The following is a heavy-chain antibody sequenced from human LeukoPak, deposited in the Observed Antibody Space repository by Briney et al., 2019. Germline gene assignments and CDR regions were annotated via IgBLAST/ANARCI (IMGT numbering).Heavy chain of an antibody. Sequence: GGSPRLSCAATGFSFTTYWTHWVRQAPGKGLVWVSRINSDGSTTTYADSVKGRFTISRDNAKNTLYLQMNSLRAEDTALYFCASASGTYSPFDYWGQGTLVTVSS. CDR1: GFSFTTYW. V-gene: IGHV3-74*01. J-gene: IGHJ4*02. CDR2: INSDGSTT. D-gene: IGHD3-10*01. CDR3: ASASGTYSPFDY.